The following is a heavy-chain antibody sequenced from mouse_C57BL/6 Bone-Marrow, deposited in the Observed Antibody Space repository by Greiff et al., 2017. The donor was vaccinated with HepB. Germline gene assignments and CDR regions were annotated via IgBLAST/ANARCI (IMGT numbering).Heavy chain of an antibody. V-gene: IGHV14-3*01. CDR3: ALFNYGGVAWFAY. CDR1: GFNIKNTY. CDR2: IDPANGNT. D-gene: IGHD1-1*01. J-gene: IGHJ3*01. Sequence: VQLQQSVAELVRPGASVKLSCTASGFNIKNTYMRWVKQRPEQGLEWIGRIDPANGNTKYAPKFQGKATITADTSSNTAYLQLSSLTSEDTAIYYCALFNYGGVAWFAYWGQGTLVTVSA.